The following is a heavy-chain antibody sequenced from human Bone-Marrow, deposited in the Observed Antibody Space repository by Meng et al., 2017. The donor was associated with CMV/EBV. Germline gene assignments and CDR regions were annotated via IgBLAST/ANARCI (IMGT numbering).Heavy chain of an antibody. CDR3: ASPIAVAGYYFDY. CDR1: EGTFSSKA. J-gene: IGHJ4*02. D-gene: IGHD6-19*01. CDR2: IIPIFGTA. V-gene: IGHV1-69*12. Sequence: QVPHGQAGAGGKEPGSSVKLSSNASEGTFSSKAIHWGRQAPGQGLEWMGGIIPIFGTANYAQKFQGRVTITADESTSTAYMELSSLRSEDTAVYYCASPIAVAGYYFDYWGQGTLVTVSS.